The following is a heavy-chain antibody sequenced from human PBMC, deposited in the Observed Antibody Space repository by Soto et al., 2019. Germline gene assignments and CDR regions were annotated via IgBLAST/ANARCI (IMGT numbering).Heavy chain of an antibody. CDR2: IYYSGST. D-gene: IGHD3-22*01. CDR3: ASQDKYYYDSSGYYREDY. J-gene: IGHJ4*02. V-gene: IGHV4-30-4*01. CDR1: GGSISSGDYY. Sequence: QVQLQESGPGLVKPSQTLSLPCTVSGGSISSGDYYWSWIRQPPGKGLEWIGYIYYSGSTYYNPSLKSRVTISVDTSKNQFSLKLSSVTAADTAVYYCASQDKYYYDSSGYYREDYWGQGTLVTVSS.